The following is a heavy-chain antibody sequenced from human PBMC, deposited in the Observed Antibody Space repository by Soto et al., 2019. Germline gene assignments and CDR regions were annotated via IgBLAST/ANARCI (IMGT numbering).Heavy chain of an antibody. D-gene: IGHD3-10*01. CDR2: IYWDDDK. J-gene: IGHJ5*02. V-gene: IGHV2-5*02. Sequence: QITLKESGPTLVKPTQTLTLTCTFSGFSLSTSGVGVGWIRQPPGKALEWLALIYWDDDKRYSPSLKSRLTITKDTSKNQVVLTMTNMDPVDTATYYCAHRVTMVRGLYNWFDPWGQGTLVTVSS. CDR3: AHRVTMVRGLYNWFDP. CDR1: GFSLSTSGVG.